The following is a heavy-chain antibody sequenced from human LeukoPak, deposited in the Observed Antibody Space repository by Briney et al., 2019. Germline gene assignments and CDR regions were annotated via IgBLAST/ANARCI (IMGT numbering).Heavy chain of an antibody. D-gene: IGHD3-10*01. V-gene: IGHV3-43*02. CDR3: ARGVFHGSGSYSDYYGMDV. CDR1: GFIFDDYA. Sequence: GGSLRLSCAAPGFIFDDYAIHWVRQAPGKGLEWVSLISGDGGSTFYADSVKGRFTISRDNSKNSLYLQMSSLRSEDTALYYCARGVFHGSGSYSDYYGMDVWGQGTTVTVSS. J-gene: IGHJ6*02. CDR2: ISGDGGST.